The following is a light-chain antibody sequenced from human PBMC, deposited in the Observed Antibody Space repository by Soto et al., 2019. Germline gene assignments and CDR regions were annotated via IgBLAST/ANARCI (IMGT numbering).Light chain of an antibody. V-gene: IGLV2-23*01. CDR3: CSFALRSTLI. Sequence: QSALTQPASVSRSPGQSITISCTGTSSDVGNYNLVSWYQQYPGKAPKLMIYEGGKRPSGVSNRFSGSKSGNTASLTISGPQAEDEADYYCCSFALRSTLIFGGGTKLTVL. CDR1: SSDVGNYNL. J-gene: IGLJ2*01. CDR2: EGG.